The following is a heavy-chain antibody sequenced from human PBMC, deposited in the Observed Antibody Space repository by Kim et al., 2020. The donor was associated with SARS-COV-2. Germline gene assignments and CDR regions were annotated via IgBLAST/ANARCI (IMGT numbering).Heavy chain of an antibody. V-gene: IGHV4-31*02. CDR3: ARMGGYFDWLYMMGAFDI. D-gene: IGHD3-9*01. J-gene: IGHJ3*02. Sequence: KSRVTISVDTSKNQCSLELSSVTAADTAVYYCARMGGYFDWLYMMGAFDIWGRGTMVTVSS.